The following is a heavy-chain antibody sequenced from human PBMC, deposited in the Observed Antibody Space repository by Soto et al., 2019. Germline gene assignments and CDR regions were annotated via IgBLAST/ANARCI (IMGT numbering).Heavy chain of an antibody. CDR1: GFTFSSYA. Sequence: GGSLRLSCAASGFTFSSYAMSWVRQAPGKGLEWVSAISGSGGSTYYADSVTGRFTISRDNSKNTLYLQMNSLRAEDTAVYYCAKGGSSGWPRPDYFDYWGQGTLVTVSS. CDR2: ISGSGGST. V-gene: IGHV3-23*01. CDR3: AKGGSSGWPRPDYFDY. D-gene: IGHD6-19*01. J-gene: IGHJ4*02.